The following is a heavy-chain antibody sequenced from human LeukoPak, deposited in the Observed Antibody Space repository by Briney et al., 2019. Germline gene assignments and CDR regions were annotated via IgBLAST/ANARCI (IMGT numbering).Heavy chain of an antibody. CDR3: ARSGCSKTSCYPYSNWFDP. CDR2: IIPIFGIA. J-gene: IGHJ5*02. Sequence: ASVKVSCKASGGTFISYAISWVRQAPAQRLEWMGRIIPIFGIANYAQKFQGRITITADKSTSTAYIELSSLRSEDTAVYYCARSGCSKTSCYPYSNWFDPWGQGTLVTVSS. V-gene: IGHV1-69*04. CDR1: GGTFISYA. D-gene: IGHD2-2*01.